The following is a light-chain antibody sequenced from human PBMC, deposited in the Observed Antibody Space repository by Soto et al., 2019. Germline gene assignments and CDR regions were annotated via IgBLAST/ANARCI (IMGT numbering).Light chain of an antibody. J-gene: IGLJ2*01. CDR3: QTWGTGIHGVV. CDR1: SGHNSYA. Sequence: QSVLTQSPSASASLGASVKLTCTLSSGHNSYAIAWHQQQPEKGPRYLMKLNSDGSHSKGDGIPDRFSGSSSGAERYLTISSLQSEDEADYYCQTWGTGIHGVVFVGGTKLTVL. V-gene: IGLV4-69*01. CDR2: LNSDGSH.